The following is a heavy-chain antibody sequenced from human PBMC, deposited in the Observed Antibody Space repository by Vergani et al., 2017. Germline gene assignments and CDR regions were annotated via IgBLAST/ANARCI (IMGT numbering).Heavy chain of an antibody. J-gene: IGHJ5*01. D-gene: IGHD5-12*01. CDR3: VRARCSGPCFMSNWFDS. CDR1: GFIFSSYW. V-gene: IGHV3-7*01. Sequence: EVQLVESGGGLVQPGGSLRLSCAASGFIFSSYWMHWVRQAPGKGLEWVAAIKEDGSEKQYVDSVKGRFTISRDNAKKSLYLQMNSLRGEDTAIYYCVRARCSGPCFMSNWFDSWGQGTLVTVSS. CDR2: IKEDGSEK.